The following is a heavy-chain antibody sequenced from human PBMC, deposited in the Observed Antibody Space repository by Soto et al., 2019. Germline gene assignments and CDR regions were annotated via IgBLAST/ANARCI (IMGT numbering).Heavy chain of an antibody. Sequence: ESGGGLVQPGGSLRLSCAASGFTFSSYAMSWVHQTPGKGLEWVSAISGSGGSTYYADSVKGRFTISRDNSKNTLYLQMNSLRAEDTAVYYCAKDLTTVTIFDYWGQGTLVTVSS. V-gene: IGHV3-23*01. CDR1: GFTFSSYA. J-gene: IGHJ4*02. D-gene: IGHD4-17*01. CDR2: ISGSGGST. CDR3: AKDLTTVTIFDY.